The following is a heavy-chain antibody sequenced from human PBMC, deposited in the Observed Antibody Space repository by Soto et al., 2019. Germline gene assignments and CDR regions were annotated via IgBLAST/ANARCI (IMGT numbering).Heavy chain of an antibody. CDR3: ARQGYCSNTACYTVDY. J-gene: IGHJ4*02. CDR2: IYPGDSNT. D-gene: IGHD2-2*02. Sequence: GESLKISCTGSGYSFTNYWIGWVRQMPGKGLEWMGIIYPGDSNTRYSPSFQGQVTISADKSISTAYLQWSSPKASDTAMYFCARQGYCSNTACYTVDYWGQGTLVTAPQ. CDR1: GYSFTNYW. V-gene: IGHV5-51*01.